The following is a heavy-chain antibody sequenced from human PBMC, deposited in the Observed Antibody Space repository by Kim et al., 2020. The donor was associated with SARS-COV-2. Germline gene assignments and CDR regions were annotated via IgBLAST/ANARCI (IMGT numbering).Heavy chain of an antibody. CDR1: GGSVSSGSYY. V-gene: IGHV4-61*01. CDR2: IYYSGST. J-gene: IGHJ4*02. Sequence: SETLSLTCTVSGGSVSSGSYYWSWIRQPPGKGLEWIGYIYYSGSTNYNPSLKSRVTISVDTSKNQFSLKLSSVTAADTAVYYCARSRLYYYGSGSYPIDYWGQGTLVTVSS. D-gene: IGHD3-10*01. CDR3: ARSRLYYYGSGSYPIDY.